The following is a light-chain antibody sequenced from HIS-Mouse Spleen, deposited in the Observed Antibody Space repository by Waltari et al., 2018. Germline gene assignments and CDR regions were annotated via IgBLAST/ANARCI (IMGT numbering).Light chain of an antibody. CDR1: SSHVGGYNY. V-gene: IGLV2-23*02. CDR3: CSYAGSSTWV. J-gene: IGLJ3*02. CDR2: EVS. Sequence: QSALTQPASVSGSPGQSITISCTGTSSHVGGYNYVSWYQQHPGKAPKLMIYEVSNRPSGVSNRFSGSKSGNTASLTISGLQAEDEADYYCCSYAGSSTWVFGGGTKLTVL.